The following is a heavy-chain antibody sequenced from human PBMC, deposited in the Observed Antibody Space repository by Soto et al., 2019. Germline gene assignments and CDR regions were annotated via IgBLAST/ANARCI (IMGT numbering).Heavy chain of an antibody. D-gene: IGHD4-17*01. CDR3: ARVGGYYGDYPNFDY. CDR2: IYYSGST. CDR1: GSSIRGYY. V-gene: IGHV4-59*01. J-gene: IGHJ4*02. Sequence: QVQLQESGPGLVKPSETLSLTCIVSGSSIRGYYWSWIRQPPGKGLEWIGNIYYSGSTNYNPSRKSRVTISVDTSKNQFSLKLNSVTAADTDVYYCARVGGYYGDYPNFDYWGQGPLVTVSS.